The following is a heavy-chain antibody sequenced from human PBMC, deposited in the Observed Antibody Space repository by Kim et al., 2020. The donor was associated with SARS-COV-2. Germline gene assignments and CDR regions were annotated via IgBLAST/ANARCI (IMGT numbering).Heavy chain of an antibody. J-gene: IGHJ3*02. V-gene: IGHV4-61*01. Sequence: SETLSLTCTVSGGSVSSGSYYWSWIRQPPGKGLEWIGYIYYSGSTNYNPSLKSRVTISVDTSKNQFSLKLSSVTAADTAVYYCARDRGEWLRADAFDIWGQGTMVTVSS. CDR1: GGSVSSGSYY. CDR3: ARDRGEWLRADAFDI. CDR2: IYYSGST. D-gene: IGHD5-12*01.